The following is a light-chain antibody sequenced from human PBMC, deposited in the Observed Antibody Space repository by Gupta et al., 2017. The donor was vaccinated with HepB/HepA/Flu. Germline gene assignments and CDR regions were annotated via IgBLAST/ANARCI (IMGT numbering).Light chain of an antibody. CDR2: AVN. CDR1: ISDVGSYNF. V-gene: IGLV2-8*01. J-gene: IGLJ1*01. Sequence: SALTPPPSASGSPGQSVIISCTGTISDVGSYNFVSWFQPHPGKAHNLMIYAVNERPAGVPDRFAGSKSGNTASLTVSGLQAEDEAYYYCFSYAGSDNWVFGTGTKVTVL. CDR3: FSYAGSDNWV.